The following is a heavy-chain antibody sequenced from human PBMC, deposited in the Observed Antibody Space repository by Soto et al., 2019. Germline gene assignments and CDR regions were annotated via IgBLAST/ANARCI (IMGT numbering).Heavy chain of an antibody. CDR1: GYTFTSYG. J-gene: IGHJ6*02. D-gene: IGHD6-19*01. CDR2: ISAYNGNT. Sequence: ASVKVSCKASGYTFTSYGISWVRQAPGQGLEWMGWISAYNGNTNYAQKLQGRVTMTTDTSTSTAYMELRSLRSDDTAVYYCARYIAVAGKDYGMDVWGQGTTVTVSS. V-gene: IGHV1-18*01. CDR3: ARYIAVAGKDYGMDV.